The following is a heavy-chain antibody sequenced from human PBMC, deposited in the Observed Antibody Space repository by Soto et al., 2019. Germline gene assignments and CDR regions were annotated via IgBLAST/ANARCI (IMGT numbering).Heavy chain of an antibody. CDR2: VSANNGHT. Sequence: GASVKVSCKASGFTFSNYGLNWVRQAPGQGLEWMGWVSANNGHTNYAQNLQGRVSMTTDTSTSTAYMELRGLTFDDTAVYYCARAETYYYDSSGYWFDPWGQGTLVTVSS. J-gene: IGHJ5*02. CDR1: GFTFSNYG. CDR3: ARAETYYYDSSGYWFDP. V-gene: IGHV1-18*01. D-gene: IGHD3-22*01.